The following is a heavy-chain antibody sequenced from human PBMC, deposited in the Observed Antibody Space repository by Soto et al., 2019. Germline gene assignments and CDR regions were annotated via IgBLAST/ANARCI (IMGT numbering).Heavy chain of an antibody. V-gene: IGHV3-74*01. CDR1: GFKFSNHW. CDR2: ITSDGKSK. J-gene: IGHJ5*02. CDR3: ARESGDWPLNWFDP. Sequence: PGGSQRLSCAASGFKFSNHWIHWVRHRPGEGLVWVSRITSDGKSKAYAESVKGRFAISRDNAKNTLYLQMNGLTAEDTAVYYCARESGDWPLNWFDPWGLGTLVTVSS. D-gene: IGHD2-21*02.